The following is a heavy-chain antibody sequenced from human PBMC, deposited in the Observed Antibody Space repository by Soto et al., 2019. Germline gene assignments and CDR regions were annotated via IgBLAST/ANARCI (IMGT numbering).Heavy chain of an antibody. CDR1: GWSFSGYY. J-gene: IGHJ6*02. Sequence: PSETLSLTCAVYGWSFSGYYWSWIRQPPGKGLEWIGEINHSGSTNYNPSLKSRVTISVDTSKNQFSLKLSSVTAADTAVYYCARDSTKGYCSSTSCYRYYYYGMDVWGQGTTVTVSS. CDR3: ARDSTKGYCSSTSCYRYYYYGMDV. CDR2: INHSGST. V-gene: IGHV4-34*01. D-gene: IGHD2-2*02.